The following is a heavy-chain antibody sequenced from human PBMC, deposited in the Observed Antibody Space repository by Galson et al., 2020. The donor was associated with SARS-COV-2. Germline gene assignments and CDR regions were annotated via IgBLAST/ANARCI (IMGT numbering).Heavy chain of an antibody. Sequence: SVKVSCKASGGTFSSYAISWVRQAPGQGLEWMGGIIPIFGTANYAQKFQGRVTITADESTSTAYMELSSLRSEDTAVYYCARGGWTTGTTGYYYYYMDVWGKGTTVTVSS. CDR1: GGTFSSYA. J-gene: IGHJ6*03. V-gene: IGHV1-69*13. CDR2: IIPIFGTA. D-gene: IGHD1-1*01. CDR3: ARGGWTTGTTGYYYYYMDV.